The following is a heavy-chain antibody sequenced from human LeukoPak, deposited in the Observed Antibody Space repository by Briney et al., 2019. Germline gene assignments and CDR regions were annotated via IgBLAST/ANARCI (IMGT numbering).Heavy chain of an antibody. V-gene: IGHV3-30*04. CDR3: ARYPDGYCSSTSCNDAFDI. Sequence: PGRSLRLSCAASGFTFSSYAMHWVRQAPGKGLEWMAVISYDGSNKYYADSVKGRFTISRDNSKNTLYLQMNSLRAEDTAVYYCARYPDGYCSSTSCNDAFDIWGQGTMVTVSS. CDR2: ISYDGSNK. D-gene: IGHD2-2*03. J-gene: IGHJ3*02. CDR1: GFTFSSYA.